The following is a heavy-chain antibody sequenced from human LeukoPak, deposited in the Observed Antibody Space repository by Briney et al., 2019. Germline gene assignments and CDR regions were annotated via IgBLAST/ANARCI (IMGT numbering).Heavy chain of an antibody. CDR1: GVSISTYY. V-gene: IGHV4-59*01. CDR3: ARDGDCSSTTCNYGMDV. Sequence: SETLSLTCTVAGVSISTYYWSWLRQPPGEGLEWIGYIHYSGTTKYNPSLKSRVTISVDASKNQFSLKLSSVTAADTAVYYCARDGDCSSTTCNYGMDVWGKGTTVTVSS. D-gene: IGHD2-2*01. J-gene: IGHJ6*04. CDR2: IHYSGTT.